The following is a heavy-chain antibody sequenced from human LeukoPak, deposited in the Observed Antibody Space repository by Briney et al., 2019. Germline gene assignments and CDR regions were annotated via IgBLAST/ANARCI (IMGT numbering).Heavy chain of an antibody. V-gene: IGHV1-46*01. D-gene: IGHD3-10*01. CDR3: ARVGHYYGSSNWFDP. Sequence: EASVKVSCKASGYTFTSYYMHWVRQAPGQGLEWMGIINPSGGSTSYAQKFQGRVTMTRDTSTSTVYMELSSLRSEDTAVYYCARVGHYYGSSNWFDPWGQGTLVTVSS. CDR2: INPSGGST. CDR1: GYTFTSYY. J-gene: IGHJ5*02.